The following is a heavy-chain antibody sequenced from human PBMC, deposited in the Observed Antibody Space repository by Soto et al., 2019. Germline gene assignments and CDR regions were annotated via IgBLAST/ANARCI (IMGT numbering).Heavy chain of an antibody. Sequence: QITWKESGPPLVNPTQTLTLTCTLSGFSFSTSGMAVAGIRQPPVKAPECRAVSFWDGAKRYSPSLKTRLTPTKDTSENQVVLTTTNMDPGDSGTYYCAFRRHLVQTCGAVDIWGRGTEVTVSS. D-gene: IGHD2-15*01. J-gene: IGHJ3*02. CDR2: SFWDGAK. CDR1: GFSFSTSGMA. V-gene: IGHV2-5*02. CDR3: AFRRHLVQTCGAVDI.